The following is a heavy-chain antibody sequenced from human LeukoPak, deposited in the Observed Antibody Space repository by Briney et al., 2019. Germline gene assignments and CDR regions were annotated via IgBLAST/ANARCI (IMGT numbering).Heavy chain of an antibody. Sequence: GGSLRLSCAASGFTFDDYAMLWVRQAPGKGLEWVSLISWDGGSTYYADSVKGRFTISRDNSKNSLYLQMNSLRAEDTALYYCAKDLSAGCSGGSCYSGIDYWGQGTLVTVSS. CDR1: GFTFDDYA. D-gene: IGHD2-15*01. CDR3: AKDLSAGCSGGSCYSGIDY. V-gene: IGHV3-43D*03. J-gene: IGHJ4*02. CDR2: ISWDGGST.